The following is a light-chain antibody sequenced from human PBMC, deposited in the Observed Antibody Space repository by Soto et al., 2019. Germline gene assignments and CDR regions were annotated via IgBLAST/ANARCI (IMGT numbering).Light chain of an antibody. CDR2: GAS. CDR1: KSVRSTF. J-gene: IGKJ2*01. V-gene: IGKV3-20*01. CDR3: QQYHDSPMNT. Sequence: LPQSPETLSLSPGDRATLSGRASKSVRSTFLAWYQQKPGQAPRLLIYGASNRAAGIPERFSGSASGTELTLTISRLEPDDSAVYYCQQYHDSPMNTFGQGTKLQIK.